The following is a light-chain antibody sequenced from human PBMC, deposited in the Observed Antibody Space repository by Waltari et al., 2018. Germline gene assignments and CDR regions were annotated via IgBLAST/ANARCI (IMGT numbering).Light chain of an antibody. V-gene: IGKV3-15*01. CDR3: QQYHNWYT. J-gene: IGKJ2*01. CDR2: GAS. Sequence: EIVMTQSPAPLSVSPGERATLSCRTSQSISSNLAWYQQRPGQAPRLLIYGASIRATGIPARFSGSGSGTDFTLTISSLQSEDFAVYYCQQYHNWYTFGQGTKLEIK. CDR1: QSISSN.